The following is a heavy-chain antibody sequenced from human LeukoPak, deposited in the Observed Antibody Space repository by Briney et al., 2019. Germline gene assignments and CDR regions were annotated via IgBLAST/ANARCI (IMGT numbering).Heavy chain of an antibody. D-gene: IGHD6-13*01. Sequence: GSLRLSCAASGFTFSSYAMSWVRQAPGKGLEWVSAISGSGGSTHYADSVKGRFTISRDNSKNTLYLQMNSLRAEDTAVYYCAKSYSSSWSPFFDYWGQGTLVTVSS. CDR1: GFTFSSYA. CDR3: AKSYSSSWSPFFDY. J-gene: IGHJ4*02. V-gene: IGHV3-23*01. CDR2: ISGSGGST.